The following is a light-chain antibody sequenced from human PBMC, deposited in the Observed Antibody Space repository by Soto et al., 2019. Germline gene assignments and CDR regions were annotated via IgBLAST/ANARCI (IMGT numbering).Light chain of an antibody. V-gene: IGLV2-14*03. CDR1: SSDVGGYNY. J-gene: IGLJ2*01. CDR2: DVT. Sequence: QSVLTQPASVSGSPGQSITISCTGTSSDVGGYNYVSWYQHHPGKAPKLMIYDVTNRPSGVSNRFSGSKSGNTASLTISGVQSEDEASYYCSSHTTTSTVVFGGGTKLTVL. CDR3: SSHTTTSTVV.